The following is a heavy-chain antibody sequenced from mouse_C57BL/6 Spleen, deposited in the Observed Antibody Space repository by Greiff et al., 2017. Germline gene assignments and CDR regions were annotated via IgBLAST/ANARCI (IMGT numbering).Heavy chain of an antibody. Sequence: QVQLQQPGAELVKPGASVKLSCQASGYTFTSYWMHWVKQRPGRGLEWIGRIDPNSGGTKYNVKFTSKATLTADTPSSTAYMQLSSLTSEDSAVDYCVRVDDGYDTRAMDYWGQGTSVTVSS. D-gene: IGHD2-2*01. V-gene: IGHV1-72*01. CDR1: GYTFTSYW. CDR2: IDPNSGGT. CDR3: VRVDDGYDTRAMDY. J-gene: IGHJ4*01.